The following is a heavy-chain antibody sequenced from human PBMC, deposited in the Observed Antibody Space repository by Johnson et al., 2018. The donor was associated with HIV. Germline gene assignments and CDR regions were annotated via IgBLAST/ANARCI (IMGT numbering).Heavy chain of an antibody. D-gene: IGHD3-3*01. Sequence: VQLVESGGGLVQPGGSLRLSCAASGFIFSSHPMHWVRQVPGKGLEYVSRITNNGGSTYYVDSVKGRFTISRDNSKNTLYLQMDSLRAEDMGVYYCATDYNFWSGRPDSFDVWGQGTMVTVSS. CDR3: ATDYNFWSGRPDSFDV. V-gene: IGHV3-64*07. CDR1: GFIFSSHP. CDR2: ITNNGGST. J-gene: IGHJ3*01.